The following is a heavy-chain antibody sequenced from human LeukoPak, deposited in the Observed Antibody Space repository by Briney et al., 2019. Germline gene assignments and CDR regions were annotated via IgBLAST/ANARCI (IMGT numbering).Heavy chain of an antibody. Sequence: PGGSLRLSCAASGFSFSSYAMNWVRHAPGKGLEWVSGINWNGGSTYYRDSVKGRFTISRDNAKNSLYLQMNSLRAEDTALYYCARVKGSGYRNSIDYWGQGTLVTVSS. V-gene: IGHV3-20*04. CDR2: INWNGGST. D-gene: IGHD3-3*01. CDR3: ARVKGSGYRNSIDY. J-gene: IGHJ4*02. CDR1: GFSFSSYA.